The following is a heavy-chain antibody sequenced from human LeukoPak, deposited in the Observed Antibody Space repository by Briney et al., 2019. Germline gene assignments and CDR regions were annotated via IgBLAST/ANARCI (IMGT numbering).Heavy chain of an antibody. CDR2: INSDGYST. V-gene: IGHV3-74*01. CDR3: ARDLINYGFWGGLFDY. D-gene: IGHD3-3*01. CDR1: GFTFSRYW. Sequence: GGSLRLSCAASGFTFSRYWMHWVRQAPGKGLVWVSRINSDGYSTTYADSVKGRFTISRDNAKNTLYLQMNSLRAEDTAVYYCARDLINYGFWGGLFDYLGQGTLVNVPS. J-gene: IGHJ4*02.